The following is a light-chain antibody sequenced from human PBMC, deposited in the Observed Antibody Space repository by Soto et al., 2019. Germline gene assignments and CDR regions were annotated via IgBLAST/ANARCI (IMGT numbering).Light chain of an antibody. V-gene: IGKV4-1*01. CDR3: QQYYTKART. CDR1: QSVLVSSNNKNY. J-gene: IGKJ1*01. CDR2: WAS. Sequence: DIVMTQYPDSLAVSLGERATINCKSSQSVLVSSNNKNYLTWYQQKQGQPPKLLIYWASTRESGVPDRVSGSGSGTDFTLTISSLQAEDVAVYYWQQYYTKARTLGQGTKVEIK.